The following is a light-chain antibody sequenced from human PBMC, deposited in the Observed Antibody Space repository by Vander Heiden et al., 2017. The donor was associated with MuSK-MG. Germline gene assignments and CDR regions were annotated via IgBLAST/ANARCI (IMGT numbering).Light chain of an antibody. CDR3: QRSVVMPYT. Sequence: DIQMTQSPSSLSASVGDRVNITCRASQSMNIYLNWYQQRPGKAPKLLIYAASSLQSGVPSRFSGSGSGTDFTLTINKLHPEDFATYFCQRSVVMPYTFGRGTKLEIK. CDR1: QSMNIY. V-gene: IGKV1-39*01. J-gene: IGKJ2*01. CDR2: AAS.